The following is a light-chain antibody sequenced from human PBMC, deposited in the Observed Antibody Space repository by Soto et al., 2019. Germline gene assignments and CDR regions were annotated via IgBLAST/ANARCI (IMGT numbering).Light chain of an antibody. CDR3: QHYNRYSEA. CDR1: QTISCS. Sequence: DIQMTQSPSTLSGSVGDRVTITCRASQTISCSLAWYQQKPGKVPKLLIYKASTLKSGVPSRFSGSGSGTEFTLTISSLQPDDFATYYCQHYNRYSEAFGQGTKVELK. CDR2: KAS. V-gene: IGKV1-5*03. J-gene: IGKJ1*01.